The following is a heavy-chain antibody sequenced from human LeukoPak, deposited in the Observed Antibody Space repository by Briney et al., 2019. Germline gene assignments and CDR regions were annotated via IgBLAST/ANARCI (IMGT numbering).Heavy chain of an antibody. CDR2: IFNSGSA. Sequence: SETLSLTCTVPGGSISSSSYYWSWIRQPPGKGLEWIGYIFNSGSANYNPSLNSRVTISVDTSKSQFYLKLRSVTAADTAVYYCARGAENWFDPCGQGTLVNVSS. V-gene: IGHV4-61*01. CDR3: ARGAENWFDP. D-gene: IGHD3-16*01. CDR1: GGSISSSSYY. J-gene: IGHJ5*02.